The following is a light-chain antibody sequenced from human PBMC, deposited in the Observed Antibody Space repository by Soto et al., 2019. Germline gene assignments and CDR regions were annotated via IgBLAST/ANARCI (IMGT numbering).Light chain of an antibody. J-gene: IGLJ3*02. CDR2: GSN. CDR1: NSNIKTNT. CDR3: AAWDDILSGPV. V-gene: IGLV1-44*01. Sequence: QSVLTQPPSASGTPGQRVTIPCSGSNSNIKTNTVNWYQQFPGAAPKVVIYGSNQRPSGVPDRFSGSRSGTSASLAISGLQSGDEATYYCAAWDDILSGPVFGGGTQLTVL.